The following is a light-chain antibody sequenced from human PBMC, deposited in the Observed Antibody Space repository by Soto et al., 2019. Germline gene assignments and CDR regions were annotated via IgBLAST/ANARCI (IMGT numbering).Light chain of an antibody. Sequence: EIVLTQSPGTLSLSPGERATLSCKASQSVSSNFLAWYQRKPGQAPRLLIYGASYRAPDIPYRFSGSGSGTDFTLTITRLEPEDFAVYYCQQYGTSPPTFGQGTKVEI. CDR1: QSVSSNF. J-gene: IGKJ1*01. V-gene: IGKV3-20*01. CDR2: GAS. CDR3: QQYGTSPPT.